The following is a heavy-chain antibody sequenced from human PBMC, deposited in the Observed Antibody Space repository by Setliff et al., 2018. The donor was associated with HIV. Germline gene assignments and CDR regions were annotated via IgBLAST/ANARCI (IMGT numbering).Heavy chain of an antibody. V-gene: IGHV4-4*07. CDR1: SDSITTYY. CDR3: AREDYYYYGMDV. Sequence: PSETLSLTCSVSSDSITTYYWTWIRQPVGKGLEWIGRIFTSGSTNYNPSLKSRVTMSFDRSKNQFSLKLTSMTAADTAVYYCAREDYYYYGMDVWGQGTTVTVSS. CDR2: IFTSGST. J-gene: IGHJ6*02.